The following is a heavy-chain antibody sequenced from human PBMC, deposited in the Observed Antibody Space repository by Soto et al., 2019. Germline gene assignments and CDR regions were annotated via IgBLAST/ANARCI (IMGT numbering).Heavy chain of an antibody. Sequence: SETLSLTCAVYGGSFSGYYWSWIRQPPGKGLEWIGEINHSGSTNYNPSLKSRVTISVDTSKNQFSLKLSSVTAADTAVYYCARVVVEDDFWSGYPNWFDPWGQGTLVTVSS. CDR3: ARVVVEDDFWSGYPNWFDP. CDR1: GGSFSGYY. D-gene: IGHD3-3*01. V-gene: IGHV4-34*01. J-gene: IGHJ5*02. CDR2: INHSGST.